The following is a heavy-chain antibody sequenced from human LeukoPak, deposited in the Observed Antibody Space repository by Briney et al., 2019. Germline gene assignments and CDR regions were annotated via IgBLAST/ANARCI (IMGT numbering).Heavy chain of an antibody. Sequence: GGSLRLSCAASGFTFSSYSMNWVRQAPGKGLEWVSSISSSSGYISYADSVKGRFTISRDNAKNSLYLQMNSLRAEDTAVYYCARDLSWFGEFDYWGQGTLVTVSS. CDR2: ISSSSGYI. J-gene: IGHJ4*02. CDR3: ARDLSWFGEFDY. D-gene: IGHD3-10*01. CDR1: GFTFSSYS. V-gene: IGHV3-21*01.